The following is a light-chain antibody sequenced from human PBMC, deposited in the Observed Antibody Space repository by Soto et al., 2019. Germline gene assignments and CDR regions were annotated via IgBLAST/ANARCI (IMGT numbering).Light chain of an antibody. CDR1: SSNIGKNY. CDR3: GTWDSSLSAGGV. CDR2: ENN. J-gene: IGLJ1*01. V-gene: IGLV1-51*02. Sequence: QSVLTQPPSVSAAPGQKVTISCSGSSSNIGKNYVSWYQQLPGTAPKLLIFENNKRPSGIPDRFSGSKSGTSATLGITGLQTGDEADYYCGTWDSSLSAGGVFGTGTKVTV.